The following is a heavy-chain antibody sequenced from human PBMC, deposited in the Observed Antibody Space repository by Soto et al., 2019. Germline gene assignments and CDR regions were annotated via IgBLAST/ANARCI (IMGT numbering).Heavy chain of an antibody. Sequence: QVQLVQSGAEVKKPGSSVKVSCKASGGTFSSYAISWVRQAPGQGLEWMGGIIPIFGTANYAQKFQGRVTITADEXXGXAXXELSSLRSEDTAVYYCARGGILGYCSGGSCYRFDYWGQGTLVTVSS. CDR3: ARGGILGYCSGGSCYRFDY. V-gene: IGHV1-69*12. J-gene: IGHJ4*02. CDR1: GGTFSSYA. D-gene: IGHD2-15*01. CDR2: IIPIFGTA.